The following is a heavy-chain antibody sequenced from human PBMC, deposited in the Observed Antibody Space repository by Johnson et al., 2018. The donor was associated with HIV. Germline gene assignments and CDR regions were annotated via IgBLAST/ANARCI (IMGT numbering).Heavy chain of an antibody. CDR2: ISYDGSNE. CDR1: GFTFSSYA. D-gene: IGHD2-21*02. V-gene: IGHV3-30-3*01. CDR3: AKVYCGGDCSFGGAAVNI. Sequence: QVQLVESGGGVVQPGRSLRLSCAASGFTFSSYAMHWVHQAPGKGLEGVAVISYDGSNEYYADSVKGRFTISRDNSKNTLDLQMNSLRAEDTAVYYWAKVYCGGDCSFGGAAVNIWGQGTMVTVSS. J-gene: IGHJ3*02.